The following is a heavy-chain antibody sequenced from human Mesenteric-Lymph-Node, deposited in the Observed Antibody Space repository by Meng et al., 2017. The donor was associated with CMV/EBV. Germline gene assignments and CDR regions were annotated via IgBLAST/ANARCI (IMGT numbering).Heavy chain of an antibody. Sequence: GESLKISCAASGFTFSDHYMDWVRQAPGKGLEWVSYISSSSSTIHYADSVKGRFTISRDNAKNSLVLQMSSLRAEDTAVYYCARDVTYYDFSSGYYTAAGYYGMDVWGQGTTVTVSS. CDR1: GFTFSDHY. J-gene: IGHJ6*02. D-gene: IGHD3-3*01. CDR3: ARDVTYYDFSSGYYTAAGYYGMDV. V-gene: IGHV3-11*04. CDR2: ISSSSSTI.